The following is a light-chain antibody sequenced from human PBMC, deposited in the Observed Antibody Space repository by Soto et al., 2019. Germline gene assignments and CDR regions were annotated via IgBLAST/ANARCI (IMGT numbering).Light chain of an antibody. V-gene: IGLV2-8*01. Sequence: QSALTQPPSASGSPGQSVTISCTGTSSDVGAYNYVSWYQQHPGKAPKLMIYEVTKRPSGVPDRFSGSKSANTASLTVSGLQAEDEADYYCSSYAGSGTYVVGAGTKVTVL. CDR3: SSYAGSGTYV. CDR2: EVT. J-gene: IGLJ1*01. CDR1: SSDVGAYNY.